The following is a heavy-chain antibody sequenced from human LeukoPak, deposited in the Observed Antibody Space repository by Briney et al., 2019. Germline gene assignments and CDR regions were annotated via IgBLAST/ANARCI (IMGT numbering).Heavy chain of an antibody. CDR1: GYIFTNYA. CDR3: ARDYYDSSGARWFDP. J-gene: IGHJ5*02. D-gene: IGHD3-22*01. V-gene: IGHV1-3*03. CDR2: INVGNGHT. Sequence: ASVKVSCKTSGYIFTNYAMHWVRQAPGQGLELMGWINVGNGHTKYSQDFQGRVTITRDTPATSVYMEVSSLRTADMAVYFCARDYYDSSGARWFDPWGQGTLVTVTS.